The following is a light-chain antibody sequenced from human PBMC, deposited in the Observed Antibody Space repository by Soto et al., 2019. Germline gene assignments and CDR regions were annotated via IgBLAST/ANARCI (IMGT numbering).Light chain of an antibody. J-gene: IGKJ1*01. CDR3: QQYHTYPWT. Sequence: DIQMTQFPSSLSASVGDRVTITCRASQDISNYLVWFQQKPGKAPKHLIYGASSLRSGVPSKFSGSGFGTEFTLTLTSLQPEDFATYYCQQYHTYPWTFGQGTKVEIK. CDR1: QDISNY. V-gene: IGKV1-16*02. CDR2: GAS.